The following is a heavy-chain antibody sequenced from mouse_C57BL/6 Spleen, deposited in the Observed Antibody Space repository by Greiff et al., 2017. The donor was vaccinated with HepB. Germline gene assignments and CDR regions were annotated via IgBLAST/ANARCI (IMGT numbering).Heavy chain of an antibody. J-gene: IGHJ4*01. CDR2: ISSGGSYT. Sequence: EVKVVESGGDLVKPGGSLKLSCAASGFTFSSYGMSWVRQTPDKRLEWVATISSGGSYTYYPDSVKGRFTISRDNAKNTLYLQMSSLKSEDTAMYYCARMLYYYGPYYAMDDWGQGTSVTVSS. V-gene: IGHV5-6*01. CDR3: ARMLYYYGPYYAMDD. CDR1: GFTFSSYG. D-gene: IGHD1-1*01.